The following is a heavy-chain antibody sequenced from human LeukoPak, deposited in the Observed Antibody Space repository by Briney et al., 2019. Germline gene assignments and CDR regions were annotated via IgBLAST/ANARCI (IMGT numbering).Heavy chain of an antibody. CDR1: GGSFSGYY. V-gene: IGHV4-34*01. CDR3: ASPSEAVLLYGMDV. Sequence: SEPLSLTCAVYGGSFSGYYWSWIRQPPGKGLEWIGEINHSGSTNYNPSLKSRVTISVDTSKNQCSLKLSSGTAADTAVYYCASPSEAVLLYGMDVWGKGTTVTVSS. D-gene: IGHD2-8*02. CDR2: INHSGST. J-gene: IGHJ6*04.